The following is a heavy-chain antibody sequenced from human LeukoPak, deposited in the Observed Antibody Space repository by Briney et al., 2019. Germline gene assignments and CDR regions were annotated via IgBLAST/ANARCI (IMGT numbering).Heavy chain of an antibody. Sequence: PGGSLRLSCAASGVTFSSHGMSWVRQAPGKGLEWVSSITDSGSGTCYADSVKGRFTTSRDNSKNTLYLQMNSLRAEDTAVYYCAKNLLGSESFSWYFDLWGRGTLVTVSS. J-gene: IGHJ2*01. D-gene: IGHD1-26*01. CDR2: ITDSGSGT. CDR3: AKNLLGSESFSWYFDL. CDR1: GVTFSSHG. V-gene: IGHV3-23*01.